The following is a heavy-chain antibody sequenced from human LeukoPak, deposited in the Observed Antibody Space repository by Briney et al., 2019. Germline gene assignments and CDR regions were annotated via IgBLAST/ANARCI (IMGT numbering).Heavy chain of an antibody. D-gene: IGHD4-17*01. Sequence: ASVKVSCKASGGTFSSYAISWVRQAPGQGLEWMGGIIPIFGTANYAQKFQGRVTITADKSTSTAYMELSRLRSDDTAVYYCARWGYGRKGNYYYYYYMDVWGKGTTVTISS. J-gene: IGHJ6*03. CDR1: GGTFSSYA. CDR2: IIPIFGTA. V-gene: IGHV1-69*06. CDR3: ARWGYGRKGNYYYYYYMDV.